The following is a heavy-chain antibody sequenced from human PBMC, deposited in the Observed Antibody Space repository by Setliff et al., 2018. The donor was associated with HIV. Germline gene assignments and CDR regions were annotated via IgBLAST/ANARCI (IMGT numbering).Heavy chain of an antibody. Sequence: GASVKVSCKASGYTFTSYGISWVRQAPGQGLEWMGRVDPEDGEKIYAEKFQGRITITADTSTAIAYMEVSSLRSEDTAVYYCATEGDCTNGVCYKLAYWGQGTLVTVS. CDR1: GYTFTSYG. V-gene: IGHV1-69-2*01. CDR2: VDPEDGEK. D-gene: IGHD2-8*01. J-gene: IGHJ4*02. CDR3: ATEGDCTNGVCYKLAY.